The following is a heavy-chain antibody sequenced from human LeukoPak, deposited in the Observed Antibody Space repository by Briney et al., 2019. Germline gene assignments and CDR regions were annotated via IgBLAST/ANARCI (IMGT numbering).Heavy chain of an antibody. Sequence: SETLSLTCTVSGGSISNYYWSWIRRPPGKGLEWIGYIYYSGTTNYNPSLKSRVTILVDTSKNQFSLKLSSVTAADTAVYYCAREGSYHSPFDYWGQGTLVTVSS. J-gene: IGHJ4*02. D-gene: IGHD1-26*01. CDR2: IYYSGTT. V-gene: IGHV4-59*01. CDR3: AREGSYHSPFDY. CDR1: GGSISNYY.